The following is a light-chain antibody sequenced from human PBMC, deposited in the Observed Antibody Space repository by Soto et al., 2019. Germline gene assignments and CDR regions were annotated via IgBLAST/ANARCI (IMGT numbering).Light chain of an antibody. CDR2: EGN. CDR3: CSYAGTVAYV. Sequence: QSALTQPASVSGSPGQSITISCAGTGSDVGAYNLVSWYQQHPGKAPKLIICEGNTRPSVISNRFSRFKSGDTASLTISGLQAQDEAGYFCCSYAGTVAYVFVTRTKLTVL. V-gene: IGLV2-23*01. J-gene: IGLJ1*01. CDR1: GSDVGAYNL.